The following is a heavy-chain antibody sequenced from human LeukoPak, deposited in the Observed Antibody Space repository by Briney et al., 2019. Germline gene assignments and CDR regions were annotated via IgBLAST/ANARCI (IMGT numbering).Heavy chain of an antibody. CDR2: IWYDGSNK. V-gene: IGHV3-33*01. J-gene: IGHJ4*02. Sequence: PGGSLRLSCAASGFTFSSHGMHWVRQAPGKGLEWVAVIWYDGSNKYYADSVKGQFTISRDNSKNTLYLQMNSLRAEDTAVYYCARARITIIRGVLPILQHWGQGTLVTVSS. CDR1: GFTFSSHG. CDR3: ARARITIIRGVLPILQH. D-gene: IGHD3-10*01.